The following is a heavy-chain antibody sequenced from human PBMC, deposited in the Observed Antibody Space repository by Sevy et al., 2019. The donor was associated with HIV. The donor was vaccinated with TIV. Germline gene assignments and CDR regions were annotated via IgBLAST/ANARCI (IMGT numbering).Heavy chain of an antibody. CDR3: AREVGGSGSK. J-gene: IGHJ4*02. CDR1: GFTFDDYA. Sequence: GGSLRLSCAASGFTFDDYAMHWVRQAPGKGLEWVSGISWNSGSIAYADSVKGRFTISRDNAKNSLYLQMNSLRAEDTAMYYCAREVGGSGSKWGQGTLVTVSS. CDR2: ISWNSGSI. V-gene: IGHV3-9*01. D-gene: IGHD3-10*01.